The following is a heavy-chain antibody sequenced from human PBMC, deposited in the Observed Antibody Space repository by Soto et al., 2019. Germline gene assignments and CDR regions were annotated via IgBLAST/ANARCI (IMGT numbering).Heavy chain of an antibody. CDR1: GGSISSYY. CDR3: ARARPPDIVVVVPRPGYYGMDV. D-gene: IGHD2-15*01. J-gene: IGHJ6*02. V-gene: IGHV4-59*01. CDR2: IYYGGST. Sequence: PSETLSLTCTVSGGSISSYYWSWIRQPPGKGLEWIGYIYYGGSTNYNPSLKSRVTISVDTSKNQVSLKLSSVTAADTAVYYCARARPPDIVVVVPRPGYYGMDVWGQGTTVTVSS.